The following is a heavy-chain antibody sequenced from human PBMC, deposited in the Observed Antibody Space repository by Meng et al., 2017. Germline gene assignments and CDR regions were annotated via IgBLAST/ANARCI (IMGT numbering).Heavy chain of an antibody. V-gene: IGHV1-18*01. CDR1: GYTFTSDG. CDR3: ARALNPGYSYVPNHVDY. D-gene: IGHD5-18*01. Sequence: QVQLVRAGATVNTPGASLKCSCKVCGYTFTSDGISWVRQAPGQWLEWMGWISAYNCNTNSAQKLQGRVTMTTDTSTSTAYMELRSLRSDDTAVYYCARALNPGYSYVPNHVDYWGQGTLVTVSS. J-gene: IGHJ4*02. CDR2: ISAYNCNT.